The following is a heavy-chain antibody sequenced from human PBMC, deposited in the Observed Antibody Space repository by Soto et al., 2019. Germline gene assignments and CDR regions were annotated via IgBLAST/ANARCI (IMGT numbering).Heavy chain of an antibody. J-gene: IGHJ4*02. Sequence: EVQLVESGGGLVQPGGSLRLSCAASGFTFSSYAMHWVRQAPGKGLEYVSAISSNGGSTYYANSVKGRFTISRDNSKNTLYLRMGSLRAEDMAVYYCARGFSGSYYDYWGQGTLVTVSS. CDR3: ARGFSGSYYDY. V-gene: IGHV3-64*01. CDR2: ISSNGGST. D-gene: IGHD1-26*01. CDR1: GFTFSSYA.